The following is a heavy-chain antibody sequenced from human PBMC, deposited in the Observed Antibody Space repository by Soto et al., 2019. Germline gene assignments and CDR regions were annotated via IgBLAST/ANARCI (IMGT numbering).Heavy chain of an antibody. CDR2: IYPGDSDT. D-gene: IGHD3-10*01. CDR3: ARLAGPYGSGSYYSPYFDY. Sequence: GESLKISCKGSGYIFTSYWIGWVRQMPGKGLEWMGIIYPGDSDTRYSPSFQGQVAISADMSISTAYLQWSSLKASDTAMYYCARLAGPYGSGSYYSPYFDYWGQGTLVTVSS. V-gene: IGHV5-51*01. J-gene: IGHJ4*02. CDR1: GYIFTSYW.